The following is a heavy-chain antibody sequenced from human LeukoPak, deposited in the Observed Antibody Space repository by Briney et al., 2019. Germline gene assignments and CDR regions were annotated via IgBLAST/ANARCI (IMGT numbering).Heavy chain of an antibody. J-gene: IGHJ6*02. CDR2: ISAYNGNT. CDR1: GYTFTSYG. Sequence: VASVKVSCKASGYTFTSYGISWVRQAPGQGLEWMGWISAYNGNTNYAQKLQGRVTMTTDTSTSTAYMELRSLRSDDTAVYYCARDYRSYYYYGMDVWGQGTTVTVSS. V-gene: IGHV1-18*01. D-gene: IGHD4-11*01. CDR3: ARDYRSYYYYGMDV.